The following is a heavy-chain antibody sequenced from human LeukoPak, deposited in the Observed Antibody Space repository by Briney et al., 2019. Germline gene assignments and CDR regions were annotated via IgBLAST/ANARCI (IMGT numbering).Heavy chain of an antibody. J-gene: IGHJ6*03. V-gene: IGHV4-39*07. CDR1: GGSISSSSYY. D-gene: IGHD3-3*01. Sequence: PSETLSLTCTVSGGSISSSSYYWGWIRQPPGKGLEWIGSIYYSGSTYYNPSLKSRVTISVDTSKNQFSLKLSSVTAADTAVYYCARVSSFQHYDFWSGDHYYYMDVWGKGTTVTVSS. CDR3: ARVSSFQHYDFWSGDHYYYMDV. CDR2: IYYSGST.